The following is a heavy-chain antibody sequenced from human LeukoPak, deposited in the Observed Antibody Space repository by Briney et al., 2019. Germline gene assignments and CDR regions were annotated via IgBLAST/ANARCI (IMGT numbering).Heavy chain of an antibody. CDR2: ISWNSGSI. D-gene: IGHD6-6*01. CDR1: GFTFDDNA. Sequence: GRSLRLSCAASGFTFDDNAMHWVRQAPGKGLEWVSGISWNSGSIGYADSVKGRFTISRDNAKNSLYLQMNSLRAEDMALYYCAKDMGKSIAARPNAFDIWGQGTMVTVSS. J-gene: IGHJ3*02. V-gene: IGHV3-9*03. CDR3: AKDMGKSIAARPNAFDI.